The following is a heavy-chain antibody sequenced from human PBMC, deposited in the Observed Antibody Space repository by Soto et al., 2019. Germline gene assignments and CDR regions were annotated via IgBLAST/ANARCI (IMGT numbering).Heavy chain of an antibody. Sequence: EVQLLESGGGLVQPGGSLRLSCAASGFTFSSYAMSWVRQATGKGLEWVSAISGSGGSTYYADSVKGRFTISRDNASKSRYLQMNSLRAEDTAVYYCASSRDGYKRFQYWGQGTLGTVSS. CDR1: GFTFSSYA. J-gene: IGHJ4*02. CDR3: ASSRDGYKRFQY. CDR2: ISGSGGST. V-gene: IGHV3-23*01. D-gene: IGHD5-12*01.